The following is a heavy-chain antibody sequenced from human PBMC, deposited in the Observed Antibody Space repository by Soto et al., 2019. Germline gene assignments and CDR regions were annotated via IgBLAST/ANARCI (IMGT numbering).Heavy chain of an antibody. CDR1: GGSISSSDW. Sequence: QVQLQESGPGLVKPSGTLSLTCAVSGGSISSSDWWSWVRQPPGKGLEWIGEIYHSGGTKYNPSPQRRVTISVDKSTNQFSQNLSSVTAADTAVYYCARYALGGLASWGQGTLVTVSS. J-gene: IGHJ5*02. V-gene: IGHV4-4*02. CDR2: IYHSGGT. CDR3: ARYALGGLAS. D-gene: IGHD3-16*01.